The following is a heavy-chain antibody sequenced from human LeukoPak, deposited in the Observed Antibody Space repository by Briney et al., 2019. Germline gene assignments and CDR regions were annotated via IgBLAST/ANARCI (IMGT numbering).Heavy chain of an antibody. J-gene: IGHJ4*02. Sequence: GGSLRLSCAASGFTFSSYWMHWVRQAPGKGLVWVSRINSDGSSTSYADSVKGRFTIPRDNAKNTLYLQMNSLRAEDTAVYYCATLNPLGYCSSTSCPNFDYWGQGTLVTVSP. D-gene: IGHD2-2*01. CDR2: INSDGSST. V-gene: IGHV3-74*01. CDR3: ATLNPLGYCSSTSCPNFDY. CDR1: GFTFSSYW.